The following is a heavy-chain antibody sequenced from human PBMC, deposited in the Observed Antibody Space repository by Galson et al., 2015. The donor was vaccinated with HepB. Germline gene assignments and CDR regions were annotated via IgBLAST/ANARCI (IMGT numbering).Heavy chain of an antibody. Sequence: SLRLSCAASGFTFSSYGMHWVRQAPGKGLEWVALISYDGSNKYYADSVKGRFTISRDNSKNTLYLQMNSLRAEDTAVYYCAKGRGVVIILSDAFDIWGQGTMGTVSS. D-gene: IGHD3-3*01. CDR3: AKGRGVVIILSDAFDI. J-gene: IGHJ3*02. CDR2: ISYDGSNK. CDR1: GFTFSSYG. V-gene: IGHV3-30*18.